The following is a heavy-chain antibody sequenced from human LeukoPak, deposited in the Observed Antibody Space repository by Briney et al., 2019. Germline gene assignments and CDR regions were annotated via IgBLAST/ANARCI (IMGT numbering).Heavy chain of an antibody. J-gene: IGHJ3*02. D-gene: IGHD3-10*01. CDR2: FDPEDGET. CDR3: ARQHYYGSGSYRGYDAFDI. CDR1: GYTLTELS. V-gene: IGHV1-24*01. Sequence: ASVKVSCKVSGYTLTELSMHWERQAPGKGLEWMGGFDPEDGETIYAQKFQGRVTMTEDTSTDTAYMELSSLRSDDTAVYYCARQHYYGSGSYRGYDAFDIWGQGTMVTVSS.